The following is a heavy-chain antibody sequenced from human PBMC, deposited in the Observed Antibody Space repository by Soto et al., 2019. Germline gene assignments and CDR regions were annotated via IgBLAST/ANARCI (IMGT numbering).Heavy chain of an antibody. CDR2: ISYDGSNK. J-gene: IGHJ3*02. D-gene: IGHD3-22*01. CDR3: AKVGDSSGYYSYDAFDI. V-gene: IGHV3-30*18. CDR1: GFTFSSYG. Sequence: PGGSLRLSCAASGFTFSSYGMHWVRQAPGKGLEWVAVISYDGSNKYYADSVKGRFTISRDNSKNTLYLQMNSLRAEDTAVYYCAKVGDSSGYYSYDAFDIWGQGTMVTVSS.